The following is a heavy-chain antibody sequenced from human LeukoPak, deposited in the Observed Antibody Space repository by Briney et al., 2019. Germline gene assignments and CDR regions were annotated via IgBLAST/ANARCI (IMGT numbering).Heavy chain of an antibody. V-gene: IGHV4-34*01. CDR3: ASLTGIAARMGVDY. CDR2: INHSGST. D-gene: IGHD6-6*01. CDR1: GGSFSGYY. Sequence: SETLSLTCAVYGGSFSGYYWSWIRQPPGKGLEWIGEINHSGSTNYNPSLKSRVTISVDTSKNQFSLKLSSVTAADTAVYYCASLTGIAARMGVDYWGQGTLVTVSS. J-gene: IGHJ4*02.